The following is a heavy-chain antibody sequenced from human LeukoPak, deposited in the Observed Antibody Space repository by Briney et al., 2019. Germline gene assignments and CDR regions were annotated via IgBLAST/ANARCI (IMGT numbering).Heavy chain of an antibody. V-gene: IGHV3-30*07. CDR2: ISYDGSNK. CDR1: GLTFSSYA. Sequence: GGSLRLSCAASGLTFSSYAMHWVRQAPGKGPEWVAVISYDGSNKYYADSVKGRFTISRDNSKNTLYLQMNSLRAEDTAVYYCARGYDSSGYYWRLDYWGQGTLVTVSS. J-gene: IGHJ4*02. CDR3: ARGYDSSGYYWRLDY. D-gene: IGHD3-22*01.